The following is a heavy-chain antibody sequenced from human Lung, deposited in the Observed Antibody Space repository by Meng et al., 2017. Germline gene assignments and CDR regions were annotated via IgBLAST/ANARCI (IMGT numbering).Heavy chain of an antibody. D-gene: IGHD2-2*02. V-gene: IGHV4-30-4*01. CDR1: GASISSAVF. J-gene: IGHJ5*02. CDR3: ARVVGDCASCYKGWFDP. Sequence: QVQLQESGPRRVRPSQTLSLTCTGSGASISSAVFWIWIRQPPGKDLEWIGDISYSGSTHYNPSLKSRLTISVDTAKNQFSLSLSSVTAADTAVYYCARVVGDCASCYKGWFDPWGQGTLVTVSS. CDR2: ISYSGST.